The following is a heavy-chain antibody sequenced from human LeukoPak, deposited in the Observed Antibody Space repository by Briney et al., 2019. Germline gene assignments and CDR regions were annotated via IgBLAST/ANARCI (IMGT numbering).Heavy chain of an antibody. CDR1: GGSISSYY. CDR3: ARGGYSSGHVDY. Sequence: PSETLSLTCTVSGGSISSYYWSWIRQPPGKGLEWIGYIYYSGSTNYNPSLKSRVTISVDTSKNQFSLKLSSVTAADTAVYYCARGGYSSGHVDYWGQGTLVTVSS. D-gene: IGHD6-19*01. J-gene: IGHJ4*02. V-gene: IGHV4-59*08. CDR2: IYYSGST.